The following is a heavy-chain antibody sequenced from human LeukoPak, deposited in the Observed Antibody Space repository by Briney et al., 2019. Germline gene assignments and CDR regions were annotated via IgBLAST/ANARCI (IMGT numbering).Heavy chain of an antibody. J-gene: IGHJ4*02. CDR3: ARVSSGYSYGGFDY. CDR1: GGSISSSSYY. D-gene: IGHD5-18*01. Sequence: SETLSLTCTVSGGSISSSSYYWGWIRQPPGKGLEWIGYIYYSGSTNYNPSLKSRVTISVDTSKNQFSLKLSSVTAADTAVYYCARVSSGYSYGGFDYWGQGTLVTVSS. V-gene: IGHV4-61*05. CDR2: IYYSGST.